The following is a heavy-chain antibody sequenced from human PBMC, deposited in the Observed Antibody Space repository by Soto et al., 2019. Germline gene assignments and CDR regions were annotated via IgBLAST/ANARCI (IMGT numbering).Heavy chain of an antibody. D-gene: IGHD4-17*01. Sequence: QLQLQESGPGLVKPSETLSLTCTVSGGSVSSSSYYWGWIRQPPGKGLEWIGRIYYSGNTYYNPSLKRRVTITVDTSKNPSPLKLSSVPATDTAVYCCARHFDYGDYRGYWGQGTLVTVPS. CDR3: ARHFDYGDYRGY. CDR2: IYYSGNT. CDR1: GGSVSSSSYY. V-gene: IGHV4-39*01. J-gene: IGHJ4*02.